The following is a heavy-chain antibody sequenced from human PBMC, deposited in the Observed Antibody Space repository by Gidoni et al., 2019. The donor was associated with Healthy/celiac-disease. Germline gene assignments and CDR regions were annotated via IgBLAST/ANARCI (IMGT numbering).Heavy chain of an antibody. CDR3: ARSEGETWIHHDYYYGMDV. V-gene: IGHV4-39*01. CDR1: GGAIRSSRYY. CDR2: IYYSGST. J-gene: IGHJ6*02. Sequence: QLQLQESGPGLVKPSETLSLTCTVSGGAIRSSRYYWGWIRQPPGKGLEWIGSIYYSGSTYYNPSLKSRVTISVDTSKNQFSMKLSSVTAADTAVYYCARSEGETWIHHDYYYGMDVWGQGTTVTVS. D-gene: IGHD5-18*01.